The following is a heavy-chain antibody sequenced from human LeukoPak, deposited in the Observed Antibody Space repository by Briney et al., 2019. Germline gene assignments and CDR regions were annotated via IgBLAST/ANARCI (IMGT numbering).Heavy chain of an antibody. V-gene: IGHV1-2*02. J-gene: IGHJ5*02. D-gene: IGHD6-13*01. Sequence: ASVKVSCKASGYTFTGYYMHWVRQAPGQGLEWMGWINPNSGGTNYAQKFQGRVTMTRDTSTSTVYMELSSLRSEDTAVYYCARRIGAAGPYNWFDPWGQGTLVTVSS. CDR3: ARRIGAAGPYNWFDP. CDR2: INPNSGGT. CDR1: GYTFTGYY.